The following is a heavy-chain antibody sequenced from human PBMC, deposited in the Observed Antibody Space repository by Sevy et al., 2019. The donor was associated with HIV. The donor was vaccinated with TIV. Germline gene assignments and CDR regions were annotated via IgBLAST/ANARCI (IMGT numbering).Heavy chain of an antibody. D-gene: IGHD3-22*01. Sequence: ASVKVSCKVSGYTLTELSMHWVRQAPGKGLAWMGGFDPEDGETIYAQKFQGRVTMTEDRDTDTASMELSSLRFEDTAVDYCATVSYDSSGYYDYWGQGTLVTVSS. CDR3: ATVSYDSSGYYDY. J-gene: IGHJ4*02. V-gene: IGHV1-24*01. CDR1: GYTLTELS. CDR2: FDPEDGET.